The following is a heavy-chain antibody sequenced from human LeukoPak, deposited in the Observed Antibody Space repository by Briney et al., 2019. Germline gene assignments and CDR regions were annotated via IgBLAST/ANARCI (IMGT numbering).Heavy chain of an antibody. CDR1: GFTFTTYW. CDR2: INSDGSIT. D-gene: IGHD5-24*01. CDR3: TRVGYIDEGIDY. V-gene: IGHV3-74*01. Sequence: GGSLRLSCAASGFTFTTYWMHWVRKAPGKGLVWVSHINSDGSITSYADSVKGRFTISRDNAKNSLYLQMNSLRAEDTAIYYCTRVGYIDEGIDYWGQGTLVTVSS. J-gene: IGHJ4*02.